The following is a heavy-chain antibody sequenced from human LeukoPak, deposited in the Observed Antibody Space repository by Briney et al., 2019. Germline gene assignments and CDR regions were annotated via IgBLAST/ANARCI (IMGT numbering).Heavy chain of an antibody. Sequence: SQTLSLTCLVSGGSISSGGYYWSWIRQHPGKGLEWIGYIYYSGSTYYNPSLKSRVTISVDTSKNQFSLKLSSVTAADTAVYYCARDSGGWNDMDVWGQGTTVTVSS. CDR1: GGSISSGGYY. J-gene: IGHJ6*02. V-gene: IGHV4-31*03. CDR2: IYYSGST. D-gene: IGHD6-19*01. CDR3: ARDSGGWNDMDV.